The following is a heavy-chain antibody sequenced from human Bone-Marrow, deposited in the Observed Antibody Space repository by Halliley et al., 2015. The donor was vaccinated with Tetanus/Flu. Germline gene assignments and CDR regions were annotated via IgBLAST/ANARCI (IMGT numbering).Heavy chain of an antibody. V-gene: IGHV5-10-1*04. Sequence: WMGKIDPKDSYTRYSPSFQGQVPISADKSINTAYLQWSSLEASDTAIYYCANNLYYYDSSGSVWGQGTMVTVSS. J-gene: IGHJ3*01. CDR2: IDPKDSYT. CDR3: ANNLYYYDSSGSV. D-gene: IGHD3-22*01.